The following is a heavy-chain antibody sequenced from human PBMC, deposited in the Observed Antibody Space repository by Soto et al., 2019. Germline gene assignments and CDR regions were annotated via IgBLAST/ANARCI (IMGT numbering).Heavy chain of an antibody. D-gene: IGHD2-2*01. CDR1: GYTFSSYG. Sequence: QVQLVQSGAEVKKPGASVKVSCKASGYTFSSYGLDWVRQAPGQRLEWMGGINAGNGNTKYSQKFQCRVTITRDTSATTAYMELSSLRYEDTAVYYCVREALRYCTSTTGSTDWFAPWGQGNLVRVSS. J-gene: IGHJ5*02. CDR3: VREALRYCTSTTGSTDWFAP. V-gene: IGHV1-3*01. CDR2: INAGNGNT.